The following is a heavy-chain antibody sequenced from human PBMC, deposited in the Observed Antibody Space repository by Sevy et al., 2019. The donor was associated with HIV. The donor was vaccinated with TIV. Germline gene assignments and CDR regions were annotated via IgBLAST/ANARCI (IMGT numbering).Heavy chain of an antibody. CDR1: GSTFSSYA. CDR3: ADLYYYGSGSPYR. V-gene: IGHV3-23*01. CDR2: ISGSGGST. J-gene: IGHJ5*02. D-gene: IGHD3-10*01. Sequence: GGSLRLSCAASGSTFSSYAMSWVRQAPGKGLEWVSAISGSGGSTYYAASVKGRFTISRDNSKNTLYLQMNGLRAEDTAVYYCADLYYYGSGSPYRWGQGTLVTVSS.